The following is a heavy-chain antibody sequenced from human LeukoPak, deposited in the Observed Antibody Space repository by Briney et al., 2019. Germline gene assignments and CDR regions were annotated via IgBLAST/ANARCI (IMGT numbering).Heavy chain of an antibody. CDR1: GYSISSGYY. V-gene: IGHV4-38-2*01. J-gene: IGHJ4*02. D-gene: IGHD6-19*01. Sequence: SETLPLTCAVSGYSISSGYYWGWIRQPPGKGLEWIGSIYHSGSTYYNPSLKSRVTISVDTSKNQFSLKLSSVTAADTAVYYCARRSDSSGLDYWGQGTLVTVSS. CDR2: IYHSGST. CDR3: ARRSDSSGLDY.